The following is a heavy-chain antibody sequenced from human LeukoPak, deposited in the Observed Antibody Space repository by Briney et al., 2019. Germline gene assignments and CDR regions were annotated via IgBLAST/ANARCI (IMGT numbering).Heavy chain of an antibody. V-gene: IGHV4-4*07. CDR1: GGSISSYY. CDR2: IYTSGST. Sequence: QTSETLSLTCTVSGGSISSYYWSWIRQPAGKGLEWIGCIYTSGSTNYNPSLKSRVTMSVDTSKNQFSLKLSSVTAADTAVYYCARESGATSWFDPWGQGTLVTVSS. CDR3: ARESGATSWFDP. D-gene: IGHD1-26*01. J-gene: IGHJ5*02.